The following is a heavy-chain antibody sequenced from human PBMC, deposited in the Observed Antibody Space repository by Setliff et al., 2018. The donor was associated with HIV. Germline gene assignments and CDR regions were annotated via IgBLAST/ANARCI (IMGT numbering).Heavy chain of an antibody. J-gene: IGHJ4*02. CDR2: INPTSGGT. V-gene: IGHV1-2*02. CDR1: GYTFTGHY. D-gene: IGHD2-15*01. Sequence: ASVKVSCKASGYTFTGHYIHWVRQAPGQGLEWMGWINPTSGGTNYAQKFQGRVTMTGDTSISTAYVELSRLTSDDTAVYFCARERASGGNIFDYWGQGTLVTVSS. CDR3: ARERASGGNIFDY.